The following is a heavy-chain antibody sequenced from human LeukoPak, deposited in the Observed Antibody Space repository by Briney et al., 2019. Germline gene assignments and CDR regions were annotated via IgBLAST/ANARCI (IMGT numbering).Heavy chain of an antibody. V-gene: IGHV3-21*01. CDR1: GFTFSSYS. CDR2: ISSSDTYI. J-gene: IGHJ6*02. CDR3: ARGLPNYYGMDV. Sequence: GGSLRLSCAASGFTFSSYSMNWVRQAPGKGLEWVSSISSSDTYIYHADSVKGRFTISRDNAKNTVYLQMNSLRTEDTAVCYCARGLPNYYGMDVWGQGTTVTVSS.